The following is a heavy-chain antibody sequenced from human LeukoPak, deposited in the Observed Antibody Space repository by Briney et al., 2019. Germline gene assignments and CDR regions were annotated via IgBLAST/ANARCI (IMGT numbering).Heavy chain of an antibody. J-gene: IGHJ4*02. D-gene: IGHD3-9*01. CDR1: GFTFDDYG. V-gene: IGHV3-20*04. Sequence: GGSLRLSCAASGFTFDDYGMSWVRQAPGKGLEWVSGINWNGGSTGYADSVKGRFTISRDNAKNSLYLQMNSLRAEDTALYYCAKDPYNILTGYRYYFDCWGQGTLVTVSS. CDR2: INWNGGST. CDR3: AKDPYNILTGYRYYFDC.